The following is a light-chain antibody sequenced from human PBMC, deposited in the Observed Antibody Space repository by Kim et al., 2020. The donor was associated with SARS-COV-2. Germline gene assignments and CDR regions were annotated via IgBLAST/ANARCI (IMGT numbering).Light chain of an antibody. V-gene: IGKV3-15*01. J-gene: IGKJ4*01. CDR1: QSIGSN. CDR2: GAS. Sequence: VSAGERATLSCRASQSIGSNLAWYQQKPGQAPRLLIYGASTRATGIPARFSGSGSGTEFTLTISSLQSEDFAVYFCQQYNNWPLTFGGGTKVDIK. CDR3: QQYNNWPLT.